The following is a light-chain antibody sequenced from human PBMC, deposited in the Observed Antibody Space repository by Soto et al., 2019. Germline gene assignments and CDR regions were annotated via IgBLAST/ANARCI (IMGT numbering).Light chain of an antibody. Sequence: DISMKQARATLYMSPGGGATLSCSASQSIKNLLAWYQQRPGQSPRLLLYYASARSTGVPARFSGSGSGTEFTLAIISLQAEHFALYYCQQDHNWPIPFGQGTRLEIK. CDR2: YAS. CDR1: QSIKNL. CDR3: QQDHNWPIP. V-gene: IGKV3-15*01. J-gene: IGKJ5*01.